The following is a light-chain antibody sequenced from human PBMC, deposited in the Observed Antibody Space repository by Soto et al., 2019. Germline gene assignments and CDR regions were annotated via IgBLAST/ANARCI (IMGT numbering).Light chain of an antibody. CDR2: GES. CDR1: QNRNTF. J-gene: IGKJ1*01. Sequence: DIQLNQSPSSLYSQVGARVTITCRTRQNRNTFLNWYRQRPGEALELLMYGESVLRGGVSTRFSGSGSGTDFTRTISGLQPEDSATYYCQQTFRTPPWTLGQGT. CDR3: QQTFRTPPWT. V-gene: IGKV1-39*01.